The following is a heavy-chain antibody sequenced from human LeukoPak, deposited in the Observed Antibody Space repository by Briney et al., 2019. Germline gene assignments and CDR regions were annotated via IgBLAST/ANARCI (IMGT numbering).Heavy chain of an antibody. CDR2: INPNSGGT. D-gene: IGHD6-13*01. CDR1: GYTFTGYY. Sequence: ASVKVSFKASGYTFTGYYMHWVRQAPGQGLEWMGWINPNSGGTNYAQKFQGRVTMTRDTSISTAYMELSRLRSDDTAVYYCARAGTAAGPYGWFDPWGQGTLVTVSS. J-gene: IGHJ5*02. V-gene: IGHV1-2*02. CDR3: ARAGTAAGPYGWFDP.